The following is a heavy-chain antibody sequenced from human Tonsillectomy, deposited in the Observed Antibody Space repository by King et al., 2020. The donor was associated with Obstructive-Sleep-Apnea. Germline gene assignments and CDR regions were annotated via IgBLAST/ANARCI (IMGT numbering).Heavy chain of an antibody. CDR1: DDSITSSNYY. D-gene: IGHD2-21*01. Sequence: QLQESGPGLAEPSETLSLICNVSDDSITSSNYYWGWIRQPPGKGLEWIGSIFYGGTPYCNPSLKSRVTISIDSSKNHFSLRLSSATAADTAVYFCARAVIPDAFDIWGQGTMVAVSS. CDR3: ARAVIPDAFDI. J-gene: IGHJ3*02. V-gene: IGHV4-39*07. CDR2: IFYGGTP.